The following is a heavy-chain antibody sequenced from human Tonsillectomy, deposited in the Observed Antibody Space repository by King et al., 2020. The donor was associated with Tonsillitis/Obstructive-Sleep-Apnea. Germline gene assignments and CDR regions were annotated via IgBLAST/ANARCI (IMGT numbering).Heavy chain of an antibody. J-gene: IGHJ4*02. V-gene: IGHV5-51*01. CDR3: AGSGVLGSTVTTEFDY. CDR2: IYPGDSDT. D-gene: IGHD4-17*01. CDR1: GYSFTSYW. Sequence: VQLVESGAEVKKPGESLKISCKGSGYSFTSYWIGWVRQMPGKGLEWMGIIYPGDSDTRYSPSFQGQVTISADKSISTAYLQWSSLKASDTAMYYCAGSGVLGSTVTTEFDYWGQGTLVTVSS.